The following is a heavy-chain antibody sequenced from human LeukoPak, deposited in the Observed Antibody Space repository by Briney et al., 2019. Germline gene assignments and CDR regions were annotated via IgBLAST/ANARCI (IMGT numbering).Heavy chain of an antibody. V-gene: IGHV1-2*02. Sequence: ASVKVSCKASGYTFTDYYIHWVRQAPGQGLEWMGWINPNSGGTNYAQKFQGRVTMTRDTSISTAYMELNRLRSDDTAVYYCAIAAAGSPSPFDYWGQGTLVTVSS. CDR2: INPNSGGT. CDR3: AIAAAGSPSPFDY. D-gene: IGHD6-13*01. CDR1: GYTFTDYY. J-gene: IGHJ4*02.